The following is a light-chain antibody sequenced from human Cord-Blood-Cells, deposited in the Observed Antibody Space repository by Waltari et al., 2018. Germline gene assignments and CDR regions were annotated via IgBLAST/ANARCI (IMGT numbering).Light chain of an antibody. V-gene: IGKV1-39*01. CDR3: QQSYSTPSYR. CDR2: AAS. Sequence: DIQMTQCPSSLSASVGDRVTITCRASQSISSYLNWYQQKPGKAPKILIYAASSLQSGVPSRFSCSGSGTDCTLTISSLQPEDFATYYCQQSYSTPSYRFGQGTKLEIK. CDR1: QSISSY. J-gene: IGKJ2*03.